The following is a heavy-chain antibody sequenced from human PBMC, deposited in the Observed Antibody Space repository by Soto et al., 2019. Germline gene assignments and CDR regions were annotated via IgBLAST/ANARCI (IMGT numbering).Heavy chain of an antibody. D-gene: IGHD4-4*01. J-gene: IGHJ4*02. CDR3: VSQRTTVITQAHFDY. Sequence: SETLSLTCTVSGGSVTNSSYYWGWIRQSPGKGLEWIGSVYYRGRSYSKSSVKSRVTISVDTSKNQFSLNLNSVTASDTAVYFCVSQRTTVITQAHFDYWGPGALVTVFS. V-gene: IGHV4-39*01. CDR1: GGSVTNSSYY. CDR2: VYYRGRS.